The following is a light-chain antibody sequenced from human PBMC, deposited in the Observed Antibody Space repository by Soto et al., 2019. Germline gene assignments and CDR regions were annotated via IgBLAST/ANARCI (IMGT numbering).Light chain of an antibody. CDR2: AAS. J-gene: IGKJ1*01. CDR3: QQYHIWPPWT. V-gene: IGKV3-15*01. Sequence: DIVMTQSPATLSVSPGERATLSCRASQSLSSNLAWYQQKPGQAPRLLIYAASTRATGIPARFSGSGSGTEFTLTISSPQSEDFAVYYCQQYHIWPPWTFGQGTKVDIK. CDR1: QSLSSN.